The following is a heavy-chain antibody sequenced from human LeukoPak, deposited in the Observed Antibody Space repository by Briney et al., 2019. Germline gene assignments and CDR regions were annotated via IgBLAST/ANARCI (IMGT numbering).Heavy chain of an antibody. CDR1: GYTFTGYY. CDR3: ARENIPVAGTLPDY. CDR2: INPNSGGT. V-gene: IGHV1-2*06. J-gene: IGHJ4*01. D-gene: IGHD6-19*01. Sequence: ASVKVSCKASGYTFTGYYMHWVRQAPRQGLEWMGRINPNSGGTNYAQKFQGRVTMTRVTSISTAYMELSRLRSDDTAVYYCARENIPVAGTLPDYWGHGTLVTVSS.